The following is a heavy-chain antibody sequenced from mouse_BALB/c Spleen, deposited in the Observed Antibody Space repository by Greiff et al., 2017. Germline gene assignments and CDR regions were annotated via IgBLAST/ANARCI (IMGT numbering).Heavy chain of an antibody. CDR1: GDSITSGY. CDR3: ARSFYYYGSSHWYFDV. V-gene: IGHV3-8*02. J-gene: IGHJ1*01. CDR2: ISFSGST. Sequence: DVQLQESGPSLVKPSQTLSLTCSVTGDSITSGYWNWIRKFPGNKLEYMGYISFSGSTYYNPSLKSRISITRDTSKNQYYLQLNSVTTEDTATYYCARSFYYYGSSHWYFDVWGAGTTVTVSS. D-gene: IGHD1-1*01.